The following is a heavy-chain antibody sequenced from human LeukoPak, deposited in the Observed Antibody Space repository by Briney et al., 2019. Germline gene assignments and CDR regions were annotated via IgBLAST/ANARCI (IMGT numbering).Heavy chain of an antibody. CDR2: IYYSGST. V-gene: IGHV4-39*01. CDR1: GGSISSSSYY. Sequence: PSETRSLTCTVSGGSISSSSYYWGWIRQPPGKGLEWIGSIYYSGSTYYNPPLKIRVTISVDTSKNQFSLKLSSVTAADTAVYYCARHSHYYYYMDVWGKGTTVTVSS. CDR3: ARHSHYYYYMDV. J-gene: IGHJ6*03.